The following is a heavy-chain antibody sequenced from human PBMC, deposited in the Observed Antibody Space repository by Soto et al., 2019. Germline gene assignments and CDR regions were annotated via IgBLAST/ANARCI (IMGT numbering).Heavy chain of an antibody. D-gene: IGHD3-3*01. V-gene: IGHV3-30-3*01. CDR1: GFTFSSYA. CDR3: ARDGSVTIFGMPSLYYYYGMDV. J-gene: IGHJ6*02. Sequence: QVQLVESGGGVVQPGRSLRLSCAASGFTFSSYAMHWVRQAPGKGLEWVAVISYDGSNKYYADSVKGRFTISRDNSKNTLYLQMNSLRAEDTAVYYCARDGSVTIFGMPSLYYYYGMDVWGQWTTVTVSS. CDR2: ISYDGSNK.